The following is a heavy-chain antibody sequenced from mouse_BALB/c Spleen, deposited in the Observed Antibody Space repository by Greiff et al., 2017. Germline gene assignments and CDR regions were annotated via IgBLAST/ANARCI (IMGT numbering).Heavy chain of an antibody. CDR1: GYTFSSYW. D-gene: IGHD1-1*01. V-gene: IGHV1-9*01. CDR3: AAHYYGSSYGAMDY. J-gene: IGHJ4*01. Sequence: VKLQQSGAELMKPGASVKISCKATGYTFSSYWIEWVKQRPGHGLEWIGEILPGSGSTNYNEKFKGKATFTADTSSNTAYMQLSSLTSEDSAVYYCAAHYYGSSYGAMDYWGQGTSVTVSS. CDR2: ILPGSGST.